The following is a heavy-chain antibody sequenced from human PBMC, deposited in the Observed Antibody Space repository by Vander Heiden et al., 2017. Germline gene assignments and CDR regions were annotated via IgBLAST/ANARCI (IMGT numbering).Heavy chain of an antibody. J-gene: IGHJ3*02. CDR1: GVTFTNAA. V-gene: IGHV3-23*01. CDR2: ISSSGASI. CDR3: VKGWNAFDI. Sequence: EVRLLDSGGGLVPPGGSLRLSCTDSGVTFTNAAMNWVRQAPGMGRKWVSTISSSGASILYADSVKGRFTISRDISNNTLNLQMNSLTTDDTALYYCVKGWNAFDIWGQGTMVTVSS.